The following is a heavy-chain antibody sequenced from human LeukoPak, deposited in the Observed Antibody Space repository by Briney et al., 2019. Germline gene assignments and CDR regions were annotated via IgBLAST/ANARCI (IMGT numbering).Heavy chain of an antibody. CDR2: INPNSGGT. CDR1: GYTFTGYY. J-gene: IGHJ4*02. V-gene: IGHV1-2*06. D-gene: IGHD6-19*01. Sequence: ASVKVSCKASGYTFTGYYMHWVRQAPGQGLEWMGRINPNSGGTNYAQKFQGRVTMTRDTSISTAYMELSRLRSDDTAVYYWARARAGTNNFDYWGQGTLVAVSS. CDR3: ARARAGTNNFDY.